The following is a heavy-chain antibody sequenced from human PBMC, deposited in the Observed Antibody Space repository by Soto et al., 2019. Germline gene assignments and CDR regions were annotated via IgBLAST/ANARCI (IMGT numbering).Heavy chain of an antibody. CDR2: ISAYNGNT. CDR1: GYTFTSYG. J-gene: IGHJ6*02. D-gene: IGHD6-13*01. Sequence: ASVKVSCKASGYTFTSYGISWVRQAPGQGLEWMGWISAYNGNTNYAQKLQGRVTMTTDTSTSTAYMELRSLRSDDTAVYYCASRLIAAAWPYGMDVWGQGTTVTVSS. CDR3: ASRLIAAAWPYGMDV. V-gene: IGHV1-18*01.